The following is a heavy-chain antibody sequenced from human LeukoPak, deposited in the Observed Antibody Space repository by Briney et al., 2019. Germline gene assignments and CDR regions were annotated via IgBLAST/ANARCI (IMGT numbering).Heavy chain of an antibody. CDR1: GFTFDDYA. CDR2: ISWNSGSI. Sequence: PGRSLRLSCAASGFTFDDYAMHWVRQAPGKGLEWVSGISWNSGSIGYADSVKGRFTISRDNAKNSLYLQMNSLRTEDTAFYYCAKDSTGYYDSSGRTSNWFDPWGQGTLVTVSS. CDR3: AKDSTGYYDSSGRTSNWFDP. D-gene: IGHD3-22*01. V-gene: IGHV3-9*01. J-gene: IGHJ5*02.